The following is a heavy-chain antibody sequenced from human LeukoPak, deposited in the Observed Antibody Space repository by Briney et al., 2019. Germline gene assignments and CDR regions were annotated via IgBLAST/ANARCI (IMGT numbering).Heavy chain of an antibody. J-gene: IGHJ4*02. Sequence: GGSLRPSCAASGFTFSSYWMSWVRQAPGKGLEWVANIKQDGSEKYYVDSVKGRFTISRDNAKNSLYLQMNSLRAEDTAVYYCARVRFFNYYYFDYWGQGTLVTVSS. CDR3: ARVRFFNYYYFDY. CDR1: GFTFSSYW. V-gene: IGHV3-7*01. D-gene: IGHD3-3*01. CDR2: IKQDGSEK.